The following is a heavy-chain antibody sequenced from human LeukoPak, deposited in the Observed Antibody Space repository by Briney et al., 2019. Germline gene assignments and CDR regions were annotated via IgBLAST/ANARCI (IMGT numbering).Heavy chain of an antibody. Sequence: ASVKVSCKVSGYTLTELSMHWVRQAPGKGLEWMGGFDPEDGETIYAQKFQGRVTMTEDTSTDTAYMELSSLRSGDTAVYYCATNLATVVTPAYYWGQGTLVTVSS. D-gene: IGHD4-23*01. CDR1: GYTLTELS. CDR3: ATNLATVVTPAYY. V-gene: IGHV1-24*01. J-gene: IGHJ4*02. CDR2: FDPEDGET.